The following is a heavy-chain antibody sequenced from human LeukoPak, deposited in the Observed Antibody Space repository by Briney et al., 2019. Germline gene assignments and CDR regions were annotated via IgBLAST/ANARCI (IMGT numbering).Heavy chain of an antibody. CDR1: GGSISSYY. V-gene: IGHV4-4*07. CDR2: IYTSGST. J-gene: IGHJ4*02. Sequence: SETLSLTCTVSGGSISSYYWSWIRQPAGKGLEWIGRIYTSGSTNYNPSLKSRVTMSVDTSKNQFSLKLSSVTAADTAVYYCARGVRYCSGGSCYSKKTFDYWGQGTLVTVSS. D-gene: IGHD2-15*01. CDR3: ARGVRYCSGGSCYSKKTFDY.